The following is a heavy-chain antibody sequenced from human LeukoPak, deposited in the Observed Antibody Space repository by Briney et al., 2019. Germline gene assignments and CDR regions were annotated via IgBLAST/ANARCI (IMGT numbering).Heavy chain of an antibody. CDR3: ALGLVTDY. CDR1: GFTVSSNF. J-gene: IGHJ4*02. Sequence: PGGSLRVSCAASGFTVSSNFMSWVRQAPGKGLEWVSVIYSGGSTYYADSVKGRFTISRDNSKNTLYLQMNSLRVEDTAVYYCALGLVTDYWGQGTLVTVSS. CDR2: IYSGGST. V-gene: IGHV3-66*01. D-gene: IGHD3-9*01.